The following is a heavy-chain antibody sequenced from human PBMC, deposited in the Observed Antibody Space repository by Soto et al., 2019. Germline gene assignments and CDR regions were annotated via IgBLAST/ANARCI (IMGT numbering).Heavy chain of an antibody. J-gene: IGHJ4*02. D-gene: IGHD6-19*01. Sequence: VRLSCAASGFTFSSYEMNWVRQAPGKGLEWVSYISSSGSTIYYADSVKGRFTISRDNAKNSLYLQMNSLRAEDTAVYYCARAASSGWYYFDYWGQGTLVTVSS. CDR1: GFTFSSYE. V-gene: IGHV3-48*03. CDR3: ARAASSGWYYFDY. CDR2: ISSSGSTI.